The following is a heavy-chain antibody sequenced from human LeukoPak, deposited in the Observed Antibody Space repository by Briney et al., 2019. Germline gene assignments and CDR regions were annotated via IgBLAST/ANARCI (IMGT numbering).Heavy chain of an antibody. D-gene: IGHD2-2*01. Sequence: SETLSLTCTVSGGSISSCCHYWGWIRQPPGKGLEWIGSIYYSGSTYYNPSLKSRVTISVDTSKNQFSLKLSSVTAADTAVYYCARPYCSSTSCPFDYCGQGTLVAVSS. CDR2: IYYSGST. CDR3: ARPYCSSTSCPFDY. V-gene: IGHV4-39*01. CDR1: GGSISSCCHY. J-gene: IGHJ4*02.